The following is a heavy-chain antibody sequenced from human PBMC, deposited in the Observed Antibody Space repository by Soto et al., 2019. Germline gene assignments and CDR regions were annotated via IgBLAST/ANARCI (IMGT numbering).Heavy chain of an antibody. CDR3: ARDDFWSGYSHGWFDP. D-gene: IGHD3-3*01. V-gene: IGHV4-4*07. CDR2: IYTSGST. J-gene: IGHJ5*02. Sequence: PSETLSLTCTVSGGSTSSYYWSWIRQPAGKGLEWIGRIYTSGSTNYNPSLKSRVTMSVDTSKNQFSLKLSSVTAADTAVYYCARDDFWSGYSHGWFDPWGQGTLVTVSS. CDR1: GGSTSSYY.